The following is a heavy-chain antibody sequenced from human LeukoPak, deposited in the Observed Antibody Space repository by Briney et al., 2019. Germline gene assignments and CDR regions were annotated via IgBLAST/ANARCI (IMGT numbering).Heavy chain of an antibody. Sequence: PSETLSLTCTVSGGSVSSGSYYWSWIRQPPGKGLKWIGYIYYSGSTNYNPSLKSRVTISVDTSKNQFSLKLSSVTAADTAVYYCAREGIAAAGTDYWGQGTLVTVSS. J-gene: IGHJ4*02. CDR3: AREGIAAAGTDY. D-gene: IGHD6-13*01. CDR2: IYYSGST. CDR1: GGSVSSGSYY. V-gene: IGHV4-61*01.